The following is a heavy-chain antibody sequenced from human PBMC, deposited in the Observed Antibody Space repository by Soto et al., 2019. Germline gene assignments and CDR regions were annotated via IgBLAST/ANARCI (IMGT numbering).Heavy chain of an antibody. Sequence: EVQLVESGGGLVQPGGSLRLSCAASGFTFSWPCMHWVRQAPGKGLMWVARINSDGGDTSYADSVKGRFTISRDNAKMTLYLQMNSLRAEDAAVYYWARCMTTVSSRPLDYWGQGTLVTVSS. CDR3: ARCMTTVSSRPLDY. V-gene: IGHV3-74*01. CDR2: INSDGGDT. CDR1: GFTFSWPC. D-gene: IGHD4-17*01. J-gene: IGHJ4*02.